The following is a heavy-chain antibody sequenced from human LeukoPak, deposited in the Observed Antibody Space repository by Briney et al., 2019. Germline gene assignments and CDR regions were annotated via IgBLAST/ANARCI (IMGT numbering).Heavy chain of an antibody. CDR3: AKDRGVFGVTYSLDY. Sequence: GGSLRLSCAASGFTFSSYGMHWVRQAPGKGLEWVAFIRYDGSNKYYADSVRGRFTISRDISKNTLYLQMNSLRAEDTAVYYCAKDRGVFGVTYSLDYWGQGTLVTVSS. V-gene: IGHV3-30*02. D-gene: IGHD3-3*01. J-gene: IGHJ4*02. CDR1: GFTFSSYG. CDR2: IRYDGSNK.